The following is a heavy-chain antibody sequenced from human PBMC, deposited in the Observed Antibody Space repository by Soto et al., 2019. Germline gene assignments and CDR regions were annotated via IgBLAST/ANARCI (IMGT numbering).Heavy chain of an antibody. V-gene: IGHV3-53*02. J-gene: IGHJ3*02. CDR3: ARAAVWNVFDI. Sequence: EVQLVETGGGLIQPGGSLRLSCAASGFIVSSDYMNWVRQAPGKGLEWVSVIYSGGSTYYADSVKGRFTISRDDSKNTLSLQMNSLRVEDTALYYFARAAVWNVFDIWGQGTMVTVSS. CDR2: IYSGGST. D-gene: IGHD1-1*01. CDR1: GFIVSSDY.